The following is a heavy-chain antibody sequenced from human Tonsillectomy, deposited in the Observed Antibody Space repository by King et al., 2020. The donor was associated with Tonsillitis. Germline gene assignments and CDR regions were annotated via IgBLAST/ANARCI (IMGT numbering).Heavy chain of an antibody. J-gene: IGHJ3*02. V-gene: IGHV3-30*04. CDR2: ISYDGSNK. CDR3: ARGPCSSTSCYRDAFDI. D-gene: IGHD2-2*01. Sequence: VQLVESGGGVVQPGRSLRLSCAASGFTFGSYAMHWVRQAPGKGLEWVAVISYDGSNKYYADSVKGRFTISRDNSKNTLYLQMNSLRAEDTAVYYCARGPCSSTSCYRDAFDIWGQGTMVTVSS. CDR1: GFTFGSYA.